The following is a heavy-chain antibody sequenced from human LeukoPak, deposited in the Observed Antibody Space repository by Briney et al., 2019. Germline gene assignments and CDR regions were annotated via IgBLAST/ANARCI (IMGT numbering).Heavy chain of an antibody. CDR1: GGSIISYY. D-gene: IGHD2/OR15-2a*01. V-gene: IGHV4-59*08. J-gene: IGHJ4*02. CDR3: AGHHPRNTVDF. CDR2: ISDIGSI. Sequence: SGTPSLTCTVSGGSIISYYWSWVRQPPGKGLEWIAYISDIGSINYNPSLKSRVTISLDTSRNQFSLKLSSVTAADTAVYYCAGHHPRNTVDFWGQGTLVTVSS.